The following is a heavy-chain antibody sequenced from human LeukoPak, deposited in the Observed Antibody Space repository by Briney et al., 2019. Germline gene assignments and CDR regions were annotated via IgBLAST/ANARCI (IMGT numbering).Heavy chain of an antibody. CDR1: GYTLTDYY. Sequence: GASVKVSCKASGYTLTDYYMHWVRQAPGQGLEWMGRINPNSGGTNYAQKFQGRVTMTRDTSISTVYMELSSLRSEDTAVYYCARVNGVTYYYDSSGYYENWFDPWGQGTLVTVSS. V-gene: IGHV1-2*06. D-gene: IGHD3-22*01. J-gene: IGHJ5*02. CDR2: INPNSGGT. CDR3: ARVNGVTYYYDSSGYYENWFDP.